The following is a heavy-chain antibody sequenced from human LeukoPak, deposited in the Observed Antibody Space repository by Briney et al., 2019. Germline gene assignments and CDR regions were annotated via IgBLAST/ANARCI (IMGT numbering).Heavy chain of an antibody. J-gene: IGHJ4*02. CDR3: AKNLVTVAALSPFDY. Sequence: GASLQISCQGSGHTFTNNWIAWVRQLPAKGLECMGSIYPNASYINYNPAFQGQVTISADKSINTAYLQWSSLKASDTATYYCAKNLVTVAALSPFDYWGQGSLVTVSS. CDR2: IYPNASYI. V-gene: IGHV5-51*01. D-gene: IGHD6-19*01. CDR1: GHTFTNNW.